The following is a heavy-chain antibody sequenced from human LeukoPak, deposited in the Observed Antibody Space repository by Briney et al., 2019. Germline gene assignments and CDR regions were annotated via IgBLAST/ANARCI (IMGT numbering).Heavy chain of an antibody. V-gene: IGHV4-39*01. D-gene: IGHD4-17*01. Sequence: PSETLSLTCNVSGGPISSSSYYWGWIRQPPGKGLEWIGSIYYSGSTYDNPSLKSRVTISVDTSKNQFSLELSSVTAADTAVYYCARHTTESYYYGMDVWGQGTTVTVSS. CDR3: ARHTTESYYYGMDV. CDR2: IYYSGST. J-gene: IGHJ6*02. CDR1: GGPISSSSYY.